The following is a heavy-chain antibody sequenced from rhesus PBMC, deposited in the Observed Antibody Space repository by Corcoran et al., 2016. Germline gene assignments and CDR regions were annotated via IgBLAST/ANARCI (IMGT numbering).Heavy chain of an antibody. J-gene: IGHJ4*01. Sequence: EVQVVETGGGLVQPGGSLKLSCVVSGFTFSSYGLSWVRQAPGKGLEWVSAINSGGLERQYTDSVKGRFTISRDNSKNTVSLQMNSLRTEDTAMYYCVKEVPGSWDYWGQGVLVTVSS. CDR3: VKEVPGSWDY. CDR2: INSGGLER. V-gene: IGHV3S5*01. D-gene: IGHD6-25*01. CDR1: GFTFSSYG.